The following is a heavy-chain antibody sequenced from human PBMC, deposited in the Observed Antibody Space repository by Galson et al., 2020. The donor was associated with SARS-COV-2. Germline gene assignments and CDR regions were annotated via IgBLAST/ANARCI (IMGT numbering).Heavy chain of an antibody. D-gene: IGHD6-19*01. J-gene: IGHJ2*01. V-gene: IGHV4-34*01. Sequence: SETLSLTCAVYGGSFSGYYWSWIRQPPGKGLEWIGEINHSGSTNYNPSLKSRVTISVDTSKNQFSLKLSSVTAADTAVYYCARGASRRYSSGWIWYFDLWGRGTLVTVSS. CDR2: INHSGST. CDR3: ARGASRRYSSGWIWYFDL. CDR1: GGSFSGYY.